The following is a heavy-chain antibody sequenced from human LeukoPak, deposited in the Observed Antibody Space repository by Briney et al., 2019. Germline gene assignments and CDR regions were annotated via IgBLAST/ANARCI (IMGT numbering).Heavy chain of an antibody. CDR2: IYYSGST. V-gene: IGHV4-59*12. D-gene: IGHD6-13*01. J-gene: IGHJ4*02. CDR3: ASLSWYRGY. Sequence: SETLSLTCTVSGGSISSYYWSWIRQPPGKGLEWIGYIYYSGSTNYNPSLESRVTISVDTSKNQFSLKLSSVTAADTAVYYCASLSWYRGYWGQGTLVTVSS. CDR1: GGSISSYY.